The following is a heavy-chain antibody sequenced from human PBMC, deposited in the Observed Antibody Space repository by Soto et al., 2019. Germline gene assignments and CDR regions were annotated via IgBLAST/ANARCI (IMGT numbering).Heavy chain of an antibody. CDR2: IRWNSGSI. CDR1: VFTFDDYA. Sequence: GGSLRLSCAASVFTFDDYAMHWVRQAPGKRLEWVSGIRWNSGSIGYADSVKGRFTISRDNAKNSLYLQMNSLRAEDTALYYCAKAETGGYYGSGTIDYWGQGTLVTVSS. CDR3: AKAETGGYYGSGTIDY. V-gene: IGHV3-9*01. D-gene: IGHD3-10*01. J-gene: IGHJ4*02.